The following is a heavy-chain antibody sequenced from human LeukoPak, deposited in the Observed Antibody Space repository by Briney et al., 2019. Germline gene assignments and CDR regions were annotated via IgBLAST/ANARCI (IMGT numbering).Heavy chain of an antibody. V-gene: IGHV4-30-2*01. Sequence: SETLSLTCTVSGGSISSGGYSWSWIRQPPGKGLEWIGSIYHSGATYYNPSLKSRVTISVDRSKNQFSLKLSSVTAADTAVYYCAREGFGVDVWGQGTTVTVSS. J-gene: IGHJ6*02. CDR3: AREGFGVDV. CDR2: IYHSGAT. CDR1: GGSISSGGYS.